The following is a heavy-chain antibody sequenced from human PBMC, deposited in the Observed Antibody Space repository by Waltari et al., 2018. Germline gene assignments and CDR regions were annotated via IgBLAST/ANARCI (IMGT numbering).Heavy chain of an antibody. V-gene: IGHV4-38-2*01. D-gene: IGHD6-13*01. J-gene: IGHJ4*02. CDR2: IFHAGFT. Sequence: QVQLQESGPGLVKPSETLSLTCDVSGYSIDRGYFWGWIRQPPGKGLEWIGTIFHAGFTYNIPSIKSRVTMSVDKSKNQFSLNLSSVTAADTAVYYCARAPGVAAAAYFDYWGQGILVTVSS. CDR3: ARAPGVAAAAYFDY. CDR1: GYSIDRGYF.